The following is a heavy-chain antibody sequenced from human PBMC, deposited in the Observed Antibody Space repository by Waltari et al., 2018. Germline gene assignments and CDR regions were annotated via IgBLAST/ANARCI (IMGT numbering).Heavy chain of an antibody. V-gene: IGHV1-69*01. Sequence: QVQLVQSGAEVKKPGSSVKVSCKASGGTFSSYAISWVRQAPGQGLEWMGGSIPIFGTANYAQKFQGRVTITADESTSTAYMELSSLRSEDTAVYYCASTRDYYDSSGYFWYFDLWGRGTLVTVSS. CDR1: GGTFSSYA. J-gene: IGHJ2*01. D-gene: IGHD3-22*01. CDR2: SIPIFGTA. CDR3: ASTRDYYDSSGYFWYFDL.